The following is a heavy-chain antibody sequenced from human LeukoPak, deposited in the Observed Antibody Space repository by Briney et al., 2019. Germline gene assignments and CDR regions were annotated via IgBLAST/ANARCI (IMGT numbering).Heavy chain of an antibody. CDR3: AREWQTYYYDSSGWGNFDY. J-gene: IGHJ4*02. D-gene: IGHD3-22*01. Sequence: GGSLRLSCAASGFTFSSYAMHWVRQAPGKGLEWVAVISYDGSNKYYADSVKGRFTISRDNSKNTLYLQMNSLGAEDTAVYYCAREWQTYYYDSSGWGNFDYWGQGTLVTVSS. CDR2: ISYDGSNK. V-gene: IGHV3-30*04. CDR1: GFTFSSYA.